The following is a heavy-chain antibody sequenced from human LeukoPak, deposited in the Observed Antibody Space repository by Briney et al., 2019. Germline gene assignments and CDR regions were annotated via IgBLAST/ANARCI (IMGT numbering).Heavy chain of an antibody. D-gene: IGHD1-26*01. J-gene: IGHJ4*02. CDR1: GFTFSSYD. CDR3: AKTFYSGSYLGFDY. V-gene: IGHV3-23*01. Sequence: GGSLRLSYAASGFTFSSYDMGWVRQAPGKGLEWVSSISGGGSTYYADSVKGRFTISRDNSKTTLYLQMNSPRAKDTAVYYCAKTFYSGSYLGFDYWGQGTLVTVSS. CDR2: ISGGGST.